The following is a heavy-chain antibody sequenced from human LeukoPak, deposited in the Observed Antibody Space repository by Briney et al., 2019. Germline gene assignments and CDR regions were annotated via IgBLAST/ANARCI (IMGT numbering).Heavy chain of an antibody. V-gene: IGHV4-34*01. Sequence: PSETLSLTCAVYGGSFSGYYWSWIRQPPGKGLEWIGEINHSGSANYNPSLVSRVTISVDTSKSQFSLKLSSVTAADTAVYYCARDSNSWNYFDNWGKGTTVTVSS. CDR2: INHSGSA. D-gene: IGHD6-13*01. J-gene: IGHJ4*03. CDR3: ARDSNSWNYFDN. CDR1: GGSFSGYY.